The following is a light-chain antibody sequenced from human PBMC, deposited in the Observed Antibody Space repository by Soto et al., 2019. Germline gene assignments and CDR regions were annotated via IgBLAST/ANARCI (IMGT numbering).Light chain of an antibody. V-gene: IGLV2-23*01. J-gene: IGLJ1*01. CDR3: YSYGGSYYV. CDR1: TIDVGSYSL. Sequence: QSVLTQPASVSGSPGQSSTISCTGTTIDVGSYSLVSWYQYHPGKAPQLMIYEASKRPSGVSNRFSGSKSGNTASLTISGLQAEDEADYYCYSYGGSYYVFGTGTKVTVL. CDR2: EAS.